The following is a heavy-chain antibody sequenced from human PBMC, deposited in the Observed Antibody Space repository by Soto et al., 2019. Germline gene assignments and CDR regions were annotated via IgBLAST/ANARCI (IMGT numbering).Heavy chain of an antibody. V-gene: IGHV4-34*01. D-gene: IGHD5-12*01. CDR1: GGSFSGYY. CDR2: INHSGST. J-gene: IGHJ4*02. Sequence: PSETLSLTCAVYGGSFSGYYWTWIRQPPGTGLEWIGEINHSGSTNYNPSLKSRVTISVDTSKNQFSLKLTSVTAADTAVYYCARDGDGYNYWGQGTLVIVSS. CDR3: ARDGDGYNY.